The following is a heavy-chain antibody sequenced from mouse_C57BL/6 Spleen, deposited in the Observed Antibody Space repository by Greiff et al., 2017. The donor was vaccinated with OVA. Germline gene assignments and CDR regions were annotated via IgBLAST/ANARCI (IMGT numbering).Heavy chain of an antibody. V-gene: IGHV1-82*01. CDR1: GYAFSSSW. CDR2: ISPGDGDT. J-gene: IGHJ1*03. Sequence: VKLMESGPELVKPGASVKISCKASGYAFSSSWMNWVKQRPGKGLEWIGRISPGDGDTNYNGKFKGKATLTADKSSSTAYMQLSSLTSEDSAVYFCARGYGSSYYWYFDVWGTGTTVTVSS. D-gene: IGHD1-1*01. CDR3: ARGYGSSYYWYFDV.